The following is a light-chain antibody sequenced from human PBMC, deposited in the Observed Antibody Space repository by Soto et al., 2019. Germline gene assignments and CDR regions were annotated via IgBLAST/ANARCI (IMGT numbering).Light chain of an antibody. CDR1: SSNIGAGYD. Sequence: QSALTQPPSVSGAPGQMVTISCTGSSSNIGAGYDVHWYQQRPGTAPKLLIYGNKNRPSGVPDRFSGSKSGTSASLAITGLQAEDEADYYCQSYDSSLSVSYVFGTGTKVTVL. CDR3: QSYDSSLSVSYV. CDR2: GNK. J-gene: IGLJ1*01. V-gene: IGLV1-40*01.